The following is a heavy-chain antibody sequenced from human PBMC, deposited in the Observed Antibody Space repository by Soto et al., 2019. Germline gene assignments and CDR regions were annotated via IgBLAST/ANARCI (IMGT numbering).Heavy chain of an antibody. D-gene: IGHD4-17*01. V-gene: IGHV4-34*01. Sequence: ETLSLTCAVYGGSFSGYYWSWFRQPPGKGLEWIGEINHSGSTNYNPSLKSRVTISVDTSKNQFSLKLSSVTAADTAVYYCARRTTVTMGYYSYGMDLWAQGTTVTV. CDR1: GGSFSGYY. J-gene: IGHJ6*02. CDR3: ARRTTVTMGYYSYGMDL. CDR2: INHSGST.